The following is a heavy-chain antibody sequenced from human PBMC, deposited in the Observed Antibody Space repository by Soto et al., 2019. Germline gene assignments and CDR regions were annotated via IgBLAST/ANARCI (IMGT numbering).Heavy chain of an antibody. V-gene: IGHV1-18*01. CDR1: GYTFTSYG. CDR2: ISAYNGNT. CDR3: AGRIGPIADD. Sequence: QVQLVQSGAEVKKPGASVKVSCKASGYTFTSYGISWVRQAPGQGLEWMGWISAYNGNTNYAQKLQGRVTMTTDTPTSTEYMEMRSLSSDDTAEYYCAGRIGPIADDGGQGTLVTVSA. D-gene: IGHD2-15*01. J-gene: IGHJ4*02.